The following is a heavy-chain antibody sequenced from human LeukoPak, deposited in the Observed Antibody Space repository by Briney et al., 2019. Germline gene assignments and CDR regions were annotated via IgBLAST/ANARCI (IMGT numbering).Heavy chain of an antibody. CDR2: ISYDGSNK. Sequence: GRSLRLSCAASGFTFSSYAMHWVRQAPGKGLEWVAVISYDGSNKYYADSVKGRFTISRDNSKNTLYLQMNSLRAEDTAVYYCARWSYSSGWFIDYWGQGTLVAVSS. CDR1: GFTFSSYA. J-gene: IGHJ4*02. CDR3: ARWSYSSGWFIDY. D-gene: IGHD6-19*01. V-gene: IGHV3-30-3*01.